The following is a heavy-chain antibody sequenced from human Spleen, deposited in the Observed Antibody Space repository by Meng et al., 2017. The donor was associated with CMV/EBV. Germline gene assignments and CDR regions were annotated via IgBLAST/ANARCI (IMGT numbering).Heavy chain of an antibody. J-gene: IGHJ4*02. D-gene: IGHD5-18*01. CDR1: GFTFNSYA. CDR3: ASTGGYSYGQSHFDY. CDR2: ISYDGRNK. Sequence: GESLKISCAASGFTFNSYAMHWVRQAPGKGLEWVAVISYDGRNKYYADSVKGRFTISRDNSKNTLYLQMNNLRAEDTGVYYCASTGGYSYGQSHFDYWGQGTLVTVSS. V-gene: IGHV3-30*04.